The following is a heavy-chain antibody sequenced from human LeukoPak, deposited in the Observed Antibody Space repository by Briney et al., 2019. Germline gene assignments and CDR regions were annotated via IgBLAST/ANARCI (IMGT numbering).Heavy chain of an antibody. CDR3: ARGPLLGMGERYSPYFDF. J-gene: IGHJ4*02. V-gene: IGHV4-30-2*01. CDR2: VYQSGSA. D-gene: IGHD1-1*01. Sequence: SGTLSLTCTVSGGSISSGGYYWSWIRQPPGKGLEWIGYVYQSGSAYYKPSLKSRLSTSVDRSKNQFSLKLSSVTAADTAAYYCARGPLLGMGERYSPYFDFWGQGTLVTVSS. CDR1: GGSISSGGYY.